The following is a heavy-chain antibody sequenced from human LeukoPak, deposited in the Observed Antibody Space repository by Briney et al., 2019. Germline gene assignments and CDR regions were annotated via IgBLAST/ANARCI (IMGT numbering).Heavy chain of an antibody. CDR3: ASQPYCSGDSCYLSESAFDT. J-gene: IGHJ3*02. D-gene: IGHD2-15*01. CDR2: INPNSGGT. Sequence: GASVKVSCKASGYTFNSYDINWVRQATGQGLEWMGWINPNSGGTNYAQKFQGRVTMTRDTSINTAYMELSSLRSDDTAVYYCASQPYCSGDSCYLSESAFDTWGQGSLVTVSS. CDR1: GYTFNSYD. V-gene: IGHV1-2*02.